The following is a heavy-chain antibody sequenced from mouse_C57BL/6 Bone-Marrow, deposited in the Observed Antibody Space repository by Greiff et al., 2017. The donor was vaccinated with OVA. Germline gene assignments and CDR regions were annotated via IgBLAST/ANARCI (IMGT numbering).Heavy chain of an antibody. CDR3: AREGFAY. Sequence: EVMLVESEGGLVQPGSSMKLSCTASGFTFSDYYMAWVRQVPEKGLEWVANINYDGSSTYYLDSLKSRFIISRDNATNILYLQMSSLKSEDTATYYCAREGFAYWGQGTLVTVSA. V-gene: IGHV5-16*01. J-gene: IGHJ3*01. CDR1: GFTFSDYY. CDR2: INYDGSST.